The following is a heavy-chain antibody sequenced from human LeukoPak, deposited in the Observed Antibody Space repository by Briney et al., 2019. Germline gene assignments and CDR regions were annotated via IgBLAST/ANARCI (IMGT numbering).Heavy chain of an antibody. CDR3: ARDAYYDILTGYPLGMDV. Sequence: GGSLRLSCAASGFTFSDYYMSWIRQAPGKGLEWVSYISSSGSTIYYADSVKGRFTISRDNAKNSLYLQMNSLRAEDTAVYYCARDAYYDILTGYPLGMDVWGKGTTVTVSS. D-gene: IGHD3-9*01. J-gene: IGHJ6*04. V-gene: IGHV3-11*01. CDR1: GFTFSDYY. CDR2: ISSSGSTI.